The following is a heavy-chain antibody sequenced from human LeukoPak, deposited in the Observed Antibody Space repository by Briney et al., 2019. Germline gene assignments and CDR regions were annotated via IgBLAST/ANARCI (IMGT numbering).Heavy chain of an antibody. V-gene: IGHV1-2*02. J-gene: IGHJ4*02. CDR3: ARAQHGGITGNNSLDY. CDR2: NNPNSGGT. D-gene: IGHD1-20*01. CDR1: GYTFTGYY. Sequence: GASVKVSCKASGYTFTGYYMHWVRQAPGQGLEWMGWNNPNSGGTNYAQKFQGRVTMTRDTSISTAYMELSRLRSDDTAVYYCARAQHGGITGNNSLDYWGQGTLVTVSS.